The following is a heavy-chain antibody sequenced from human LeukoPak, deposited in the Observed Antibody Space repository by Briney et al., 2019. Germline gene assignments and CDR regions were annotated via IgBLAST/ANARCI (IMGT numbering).Heavy chain of an antibody. CDR1: GFTFSSYG. Sequence: GGSLRLSCAASGFTFSSYGMSWVRQAPGKGLEWVSGISGSGASTYYADSVKGRFTISRDNSKNTLYLQMNSLRAEDTAVYYCARSSGTDSGWWYWFDPWGQGTLVTVSS. CDR2: ISGSGAST. J-gene: IGHJ5*02. CDR3: ARSSGTDSGWWYWFDP. D-gene: IGHD6-19*01. V-gene: IGHV3-23*01.